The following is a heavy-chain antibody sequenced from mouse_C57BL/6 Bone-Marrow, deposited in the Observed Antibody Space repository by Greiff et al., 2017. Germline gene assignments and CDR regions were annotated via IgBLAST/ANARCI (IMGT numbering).Heavy chain of an antibody. CDR2: IEPSDSYT. CDR3: AREGITYAMDY. J-gene: IGHJ4*01. V-gene: IGHV1-50*01. Sequence: QVQLQQPGAELVKPGASVKLSCKASGYTFTSYWMQWVKQRPGQGLEWIGEIEPSDSYTNYNQKFKGKATLTVDTSSSTAYMQLSSLTSEDSAVYYCAREGITYAMDYWGQGTSVTVSS. CDR1: GYTFTSYW.